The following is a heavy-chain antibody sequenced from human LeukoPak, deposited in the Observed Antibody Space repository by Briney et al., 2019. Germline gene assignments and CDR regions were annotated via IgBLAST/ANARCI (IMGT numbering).Heavy chain of an antibody. CDR3: ARDSGTQGPYYYGLDV. J-gene: IGHJ6*02. Sequence: GGSLRLSCAASGSTLSNSWMHWVRHVPGKGLVWVSRIRSGGGTTNYADSVKGRFTISRDNAKSTLYLQMNSLRPEDTALYYCARDSGTQGPYYYGLDVWGQGTTVTVSS. D-gene: IGHD1-7*01. V-gene: IGHV3-74*01. CDR1: GSTLSNSW. CDR2: IRSGGGTT.